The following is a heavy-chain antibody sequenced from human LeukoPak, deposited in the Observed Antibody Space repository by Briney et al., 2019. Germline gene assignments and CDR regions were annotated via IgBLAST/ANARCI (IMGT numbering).Heavy chain of an antibody. D-gene: IGHD3-22*01. CDR2: IYTSGST. V-gene: IGHV4-4*09. J-gene: IGHJ4*02. Sequence: PSETLSLTCTVSGGSISSYYWSWIRQPPGKGLEWIGYIYTSGSTNYNPSLKSRVTISVDTSKNQFSLKLSSVTAADTAVYYCARLPTDYYDSGGYYSLWGQGTLVTVSS. CDR3: ARLPTDYYDSGGYYSL. CDR1: GGSISSYY.